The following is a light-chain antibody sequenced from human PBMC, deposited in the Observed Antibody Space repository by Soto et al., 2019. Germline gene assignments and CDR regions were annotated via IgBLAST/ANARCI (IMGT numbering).Light chain of an antibody. CDR1: QSISSN. CDR2: GTS. CDR3: QHYNNWPLT. V-gene: IGKV3-15*01. J-gene: IGKJ4*01. Sequence: EIVMMQSPATLSVSPGERATLSCRASQSISSNLAWYQQKPGQTPRLLIYGTSTRATGIPARFSGSGSGTEFTLTISSLQSEDFAVYYCQHYNNWPLTFGGGTKVDIK.